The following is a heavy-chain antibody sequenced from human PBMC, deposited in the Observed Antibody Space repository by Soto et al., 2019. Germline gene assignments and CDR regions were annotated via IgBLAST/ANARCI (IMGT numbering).Heavy chain of an antibody. CDR1: GFTFSSYS. J-gene: IGHJ4*02. Sequence: ESGGGLVKPGGSLRLSCAASGFTFSSYSMNWVRQAPGKGLEWVSSISSSSSYIYYADSVKGRFTISRDNAKNSLYLQMNSLRAEDTAVYYCARDWTGCSSTSCYDGGFDYWGQGTLVTVSS. V-gene: IGHV3-21*01. CDR2: ISSSSSYI. CDR3: ARDWTGCSSTSCYDGGFDY. D-gene: IGHD2-2*01.